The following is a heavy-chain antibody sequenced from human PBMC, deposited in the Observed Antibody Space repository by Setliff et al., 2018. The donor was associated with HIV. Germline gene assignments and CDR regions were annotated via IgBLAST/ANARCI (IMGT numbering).Heavy chain of an antibody. Sequence: ASVKVSCKASGYTFSEYAIHWVRQAPGQRLEWMGRIDTDKGYRRYSPKLQGRVTITKDTTANTAYMELRGLRSEDTAVYYCARWCAAAGCYPAIYHFDSWGQGTLVTVSS. CDR3: ARWCAAAGCYPAIYHFDS. J-gene: IGHJ4*02. CDR1: GYTFSEYA. D-gene: IGHD2-2*01. V-gene: IGHV1-3*04. CDR2: IDTDKGYR.